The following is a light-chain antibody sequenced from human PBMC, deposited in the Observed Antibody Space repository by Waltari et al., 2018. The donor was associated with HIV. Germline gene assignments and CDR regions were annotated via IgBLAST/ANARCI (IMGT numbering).Light chain of an antibody. CDR1: QTVTSSL. Sequence: EIVLTQSPATLSLSPGDRATLSCRASQTVTSSLLAWYQQKPGQSPRLLIYGTSNRATDIPDRFSGSGSGTDFTLTIGRVELEDFAVYFCQQYGTAPYTFGQGTKLEIK. CDR2: GTS. CDR3: QQYGTAPYT. J-gene: IGKJ2*01. V-gene: IGKV3-20*01.